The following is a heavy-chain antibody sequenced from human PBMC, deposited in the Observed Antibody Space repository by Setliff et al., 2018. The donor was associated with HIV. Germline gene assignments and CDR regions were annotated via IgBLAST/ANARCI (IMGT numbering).Heavy chain of an antibody. J-gene: IGHJ4*02. D-gene: IGHD4-17*01. Sequence: PSETLSLTCTVSGGSIRSSNYYWGWIRQPPGKGLEWIGSLYYSGSTYYNPSLRSRVTISGDTSKNQFSLKLSSVTAADTAVYYCARGIGFLTIANGPDYWGQGTLVTVSS. CDR3: ARGIGFLTIANGPDY. V-gene: IGHV4-39*07. CDR1: GGSIRSSNYY. CDR2: LYYSGST.